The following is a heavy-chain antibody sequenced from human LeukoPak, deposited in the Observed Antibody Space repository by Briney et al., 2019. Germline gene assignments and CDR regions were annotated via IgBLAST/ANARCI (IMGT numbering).Heavy chain of an antibody. CDR1: GCTFSSYA. D-gene: IGHD2-2*01. CDR3: ARVFVSRYCSSTSCDGGTSWFDP. J-gene: IGHJ5*02. CDR2: IIPIFGTA. Sequence: GASVKVSCKASGCTFSSYAISWVRQAPGQGLEWMGGIIPIFGTANYAQKFQGRVTITADKSTSTVYMELSSLRSEDTAVNYCARVFVSRYCSSTSCDGGTSWFDPWGQGTLVTVSS. V-gene: IGHV1-69*06.